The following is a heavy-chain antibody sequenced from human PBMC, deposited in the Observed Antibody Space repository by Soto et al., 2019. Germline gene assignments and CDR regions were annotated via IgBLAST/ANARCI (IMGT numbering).Heavy chain of an antibody. CDR2: ISGSGGST. Sequence: PGGSLRLSCAASGFTFSSYAMSWVRQAPGKGLEWVSAISGSGGSTYYADSVKGRFTISRDNSKNTLYLQMNSLRAEDTAVYYCAKSCGTMVRGVLVAYYYYGMDVWGQGTTVTVSS. J-gene: IGHJ6*02. V-gene: IGHV3-23*01. CDR3: AKSCGTMVRGVLVAYYYYGMDV. CDR1: GFTFSSYA. D-gene: IGHD3-10*01.